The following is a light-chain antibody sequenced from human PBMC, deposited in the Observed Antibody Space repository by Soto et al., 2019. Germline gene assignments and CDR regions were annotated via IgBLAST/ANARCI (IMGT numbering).Light chain of an antibody. CDR3: SSYTSSSIRV. CDR1: SSDVGGYNY. V-gene: IGLV2-14*01. CDR2: DIS. Sequence: QSALTQPASVSGSPGQSITISCTGTSSDVGGYNYVSWYQQHPGKAPKLMIYDISNRPSGVSNRFSGSKSGNTASLTISGLQADDEADYYCSSYTSSSIRVFGTGTKLTVL. J-gene: IGLJ1*01.